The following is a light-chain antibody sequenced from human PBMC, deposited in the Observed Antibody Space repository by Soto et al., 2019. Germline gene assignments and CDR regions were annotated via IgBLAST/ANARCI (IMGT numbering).Light chain of an antibody. CDR2: SNN. CDR1: SSNIGSNT. CDR3: AAWDDSLNGDV. Sequence: QSVLTQPPSASGTPGQRVTISCSGSSSNIGSNTVNWYQQLPGTAPKLLIYSNNQLPSGVPDRFSGSKSGTSASLAISGLQSEDEADYYCAAWDDSLNGDVFGTGTKLTVL. J-gene: IGLJ1*01. V-gene: IGLV1-44*01.